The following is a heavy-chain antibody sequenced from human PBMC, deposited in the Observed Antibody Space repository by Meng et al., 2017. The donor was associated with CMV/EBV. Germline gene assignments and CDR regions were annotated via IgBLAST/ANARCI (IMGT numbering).Heavy chain of an antibody. CDR3: ARVLRQQLVPGYFDY. CDR1: GYTFTGYY. D-gene: IGHD6-13*01. CDR2: INPNSGGT. Sequence: ASVKVSCKASGYTFTGYYMHWVRQAPGQGLVWMGWINPNSGGTNYAQKFQGRVTMTRDTSISTAYMELSRLRSDDTAVYYCARVLRQQLVPGYFDYWGQGTLVTVSS. V-gene: IGHV1-2*02. J-gene: IGHJ4*02.